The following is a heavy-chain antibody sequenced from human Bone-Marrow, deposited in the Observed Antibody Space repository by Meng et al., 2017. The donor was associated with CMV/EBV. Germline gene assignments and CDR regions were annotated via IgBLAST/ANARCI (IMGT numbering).Heavy chain of an antibody. Sequence: ESLKISCAASGFTFSSYAMSWVRQAPGKGLEWIGEIYHSGSTNYNPSLKSRVTISVDKSKNQFSLKLSSVTAADTAVYYCARAGGIVGATQYWGQGTLVTVSS. CDR1: GFTFSSYAM. D-gene: IGHD1-26*01. CDR3: ARAGGIVGATQY. V-gene: IGHV4/OR15-8*01. CDR2: IYHSGST. J-gene: IGHJ4*02.